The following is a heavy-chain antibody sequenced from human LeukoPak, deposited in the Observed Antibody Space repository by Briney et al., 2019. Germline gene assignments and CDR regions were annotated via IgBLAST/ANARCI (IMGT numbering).Heavy chain of an antibody. J-gene: IGHJ4*02. CDR1: GGSIDSGSYY. CDR2: IYYSGST. V-gene: IGHV4-39*07. D-gene: IGHD3-9*01. Sequence: SETLSLTCSVSGGSIDSGSYYWGWIRQPPGKGLEWIGSIYYSGSTYYNPSLKSRVTISVDTSKNQFSLRLISVTAADTAVYYCARSTYYDILTGYSPGPSDYWGQGTLVTVS. CDR3: ARSTYYDILTGYSPGPSDY.